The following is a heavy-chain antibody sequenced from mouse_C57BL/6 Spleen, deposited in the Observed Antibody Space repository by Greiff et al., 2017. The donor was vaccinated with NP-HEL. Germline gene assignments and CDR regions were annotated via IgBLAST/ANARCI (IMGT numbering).Heavy chain of an antibody. CDR2: ISYDGSN. CDR1: GYSITSGYY. D-gene: IGHD2-2*01. CDR3: AREGGYPDD. Sequence: EVKLVESGPGLVKPSQSLSLTCSVTGYSITSGYYWNWIRQFPGNKLEWIGYISYDGSNNYNPSLKNRISITRDTSKNQFFLKLKSVTTEDTATYYCAREGGYPDDWGQGTTLTVAS. V-gene: IGHV3-6*01. J-gene: IGHJ2*01.